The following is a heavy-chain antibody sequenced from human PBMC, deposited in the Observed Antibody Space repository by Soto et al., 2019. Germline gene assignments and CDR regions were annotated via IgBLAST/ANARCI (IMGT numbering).Heavy chain of an antibody. Sequence: SGPTLVNPTETLTLTCTVSGFSLSNARMGLSWIRQPPGKALEWLAHIFSNDEKSYSTSLKSRLTISKDTSKSQVVLTMTNMDPVDTATYYCARIRGSGFYFDYWGQGTLVTVSS. D-gene: IGHD3-22*01. CDR2: IFSNDEK. CDR3: ARIRGSGFYFDY. V-gene: IGHV2-26*01. CDR1: GFSLSNARMG. J-gene: IGHJ4*02.